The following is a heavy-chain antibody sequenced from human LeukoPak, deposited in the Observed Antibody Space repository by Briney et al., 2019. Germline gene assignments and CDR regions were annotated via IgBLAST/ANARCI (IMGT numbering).Heavy chain of an antibody. D-gene: IGHD4-23*01. J-gene: IGHJ5*02. Sequence: ASVKVSCKASGYTFTDYYMHWVRQAPGQGLEWMGWINPSSGGTNYAQKFQGRVTMTRDTSINIDYMELSSLRSGDTAVYYCARDLNGGNSAWGQGTLVTVSS. CDR2: INPSSGGT. V-gene: IGHV1-2*02. CDR1: GYTFTDYY. CDR3: ARDLNGGNSA.